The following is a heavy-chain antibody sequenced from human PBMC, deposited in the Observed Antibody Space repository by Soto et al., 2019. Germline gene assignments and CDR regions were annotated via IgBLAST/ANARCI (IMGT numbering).Heavy chain of an antibody. J-gene: IGHJ5*02. D-gene: IGHD3-22*01. CDR2: IYYSGST. CDR3: ARRYYDSSGNWFDP. CDR1: GYSISSSNW. V-gene: IGHV4-28*01. Sequence: TLSLTCAVSGYSISSSNWWGWIRQPPGKGLEWIGYIYYSGSTYYNPSLKSRVTMSVDTSKNQFSLKLSSVTAVDTAVYYCARRYYDSSGNWFDPWGQGTLVTVSS.